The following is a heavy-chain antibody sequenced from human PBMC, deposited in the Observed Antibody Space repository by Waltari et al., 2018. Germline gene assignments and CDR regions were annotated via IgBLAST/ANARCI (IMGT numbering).Heavy chain of an antibody. Sequence: QVQLQESGPGLVKPSETLSLTCTVSGGSISSYYWSWIRQPAGKGLEWIGRIYTSGSTTSTPSLKSRVTMSVDTSKNQFSLKLSSVTAADTAVYYCARDSPSYYDFWSGYPYYFDYWGQGTLVTVSS. CDR2: IYTSGST. J-gene: IGHJ4*02. CDR3: ARDSPSYYDFWSGYPYYFDY. V-gene: IGHV4-4*07. CDR1: GGSISSYY. D-gene: IGHD3-3*01.